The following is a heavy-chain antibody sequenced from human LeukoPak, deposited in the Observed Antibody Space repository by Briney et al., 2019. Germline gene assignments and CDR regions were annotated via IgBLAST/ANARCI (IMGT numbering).Heavy chain of an antibody. Sequence: GGSLRLSCAASEFTFSNYAMNWVRQAPGQGLEWVSGISGSGGSTYYADSVKGRFTISRDNAKNSLYLQMNSLRAEDTAVYYCARDYCSSTSCYYNPWGQGTLVTVSS. V-gene: IGHV3-23*01. J-gene: IGHJ5*02. D-gene: IGHD2-2*01. CDR3: ARDYCSSTSCYYNP. CDR1: EFTFSNYA. CDR2: ISGSGGST.